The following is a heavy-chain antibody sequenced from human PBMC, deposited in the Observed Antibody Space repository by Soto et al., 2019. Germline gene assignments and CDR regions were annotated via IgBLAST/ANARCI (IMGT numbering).Heavy chain of an antibody. CDR3: AREGGESSDGLYYFDA. J-gene: IGHJ4*02. V-gene: IGHV4-30-4*01. Sequence: SETLSLTCTVSGGSTSSDNYWSWIRQPPGKGLEWIGHIYYSGNTDYNPSLKSRLAISIDTSKNQFSLKLSSVTAADTAVYFCAREGGESSDGLYYFDAWGQGSLVTVAS. CDR1: GGSTSSDNY. CDR2: IYYSGNT. D-gene: IGHD3-16*01.